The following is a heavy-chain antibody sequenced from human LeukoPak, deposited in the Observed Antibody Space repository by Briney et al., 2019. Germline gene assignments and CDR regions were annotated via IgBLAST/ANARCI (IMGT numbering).Heavy chain of an antibody. Sequence: GGSLRLSCAASGFTFSSSVMHWVRQAPGKGPEWVALIWYEGTNKDYADSVKGRFTISRDNSKNTLYLQMDSLRAEDTAVYYCAGGQQLIHIPYNWFDPWGQGTLVTVSS. J-gene: IGHJ5*02. CDR2: IWYEGTNK. V-gene: IGHV3-33*01. CDR1: GFTFSSSV. CDR3: AGGQQLIHIPYNWFDP. D-gene: IGHD6-13*01.